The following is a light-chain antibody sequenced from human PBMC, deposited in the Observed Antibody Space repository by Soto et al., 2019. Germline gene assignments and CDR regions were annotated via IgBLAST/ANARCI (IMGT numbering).Light chain of an antibody. CDR2: DAS. Sequence: DIQMTQSPSSLSASVGDRVTITCQASQDISNYLNWYQQKPGKAPMLLIYDASNLETGVPSRFSGSGSGTDFTFTINNLQPEDIATYYCQQYENLPITFGQGTRLEIK. J-gene: IGKJ5*01. CDR3: QQYENLPIT. V-gene: IGKV1-33*01. CDR1: QDISNY.